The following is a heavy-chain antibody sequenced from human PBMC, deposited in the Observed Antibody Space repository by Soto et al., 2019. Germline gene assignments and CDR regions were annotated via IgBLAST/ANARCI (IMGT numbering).Heavy chain of an antibody. J-gene: IGHJ6*03. V-gene: IGHV3-23*01. D-gene: IGHD3-3*01. CDR2: ISGSGGST. CDR1: GFTFSSYA. Sequence: GGSLRLSCAASGFTFSSYAMSWVRQAPGKGLEWVSAISGSGGSTYYADSVKGRLTISRDNSKNTLYLQMNSLRAEETAVYYCAKDFLRYDFWGGDPLYYMDVWGKGTTVTVSS. CDR3: AKDFLRYDFWGGDPLYYMDV.